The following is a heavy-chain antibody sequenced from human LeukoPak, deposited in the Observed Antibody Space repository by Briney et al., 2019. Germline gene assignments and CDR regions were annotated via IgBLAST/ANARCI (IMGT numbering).Heavy chain of an antibody. V-gene: IGHV3-11*03. J-gene: IGHJ4*02. CDR1: GFTFSDYY. D-gene: IGHD3-10*01. CDR2: ISSSSSYT. Sequence: PGGPLRLSCAASGFTFSDYYMSWIRQAPGKGLEWVSYISSSSSYTNYADSVKGRFTISGDNAKNSLYLQMNSQRAEDTAVYYCARTMVRGVNSYYFDYWGQGTLVTVSS. CDR3: ARTMVRGVNSYYFDY.